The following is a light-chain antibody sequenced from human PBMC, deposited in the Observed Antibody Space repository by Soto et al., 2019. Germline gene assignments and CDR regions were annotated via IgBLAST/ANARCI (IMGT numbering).Light chain of an antibody. CDR3: QQYYTTPYT. CDR1: QNLLYISNNKNS. CDR2: WAS. Sequence: DIVMTQSPDSLAVSLGERATINCKSSQNLLYISNNKNSLAWYQQKPGQPPKLLIYWASTRESGVPDRFSGSGSGTDFTLTISSLQAEDVAVYYCQQYYTTPYTFGQGTKLEIK. V-gene: IGKV4-1*01. J-gene: IGKJ2*01.